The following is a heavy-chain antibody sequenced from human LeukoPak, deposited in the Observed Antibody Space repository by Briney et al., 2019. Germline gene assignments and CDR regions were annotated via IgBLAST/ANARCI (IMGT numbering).Heavy chain of an antibody. J-gene: IGHJ4*02. Sequence: PGGSLRLSCAASGFTFADYAMHWVRQAPGKGLEWVSLISGDGYGTYYADSVKGRFTISRDNTENSLYLQMNSLRTEDTAFYYCAKDTTPLGGYSDYGHYWGQGTLVTVSS. CDR1: GFTFADYA. CDR2: ISGDGYGT. V-gene: IGHV3-43*02. CDR3: AKDTTPLGGYSDYGHY. D-gene: IGHD5-12*01.